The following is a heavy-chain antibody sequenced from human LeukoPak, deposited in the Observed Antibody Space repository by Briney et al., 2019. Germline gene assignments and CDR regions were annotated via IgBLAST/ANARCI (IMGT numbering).Heavy chain of an antibody. CDR3: ARANRYDLYFDY. V-gene: IGHV4-59*01. D-gene: IGHD5-12*01. Sequence: SETLSLTCTVSGGYISSYYWSWIRQPPGKGLEWIGYIYYSGSSNCNPSLKSRVTISVDTSKNQISLKLSSVTAADTAVYYCARANRYDLYFDYWGQGTLVTVSS. CDR2: IYYSGSS. CDR1: GGYISSYY. J-gene: IGHJ4*02.